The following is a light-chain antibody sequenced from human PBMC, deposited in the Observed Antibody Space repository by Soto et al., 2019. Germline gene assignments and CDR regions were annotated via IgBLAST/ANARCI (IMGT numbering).Light chain of an antibody. Sequence: EIVMTQSPATLSVSPGESATLSCRASQSVSGTLAWYQQKPGQAPRLLIHGASTRAPGFPARFSGSGSGTDFTLTISSLQSEDFAVYYCQQYNDWPWTFGQGTKVDIK. J-gene: IGKJ1*01. V-gene: IGKV3-15*01. CDR3: QQYNDWPWT. CDR1: QSVSGT. CDR2: GAS.